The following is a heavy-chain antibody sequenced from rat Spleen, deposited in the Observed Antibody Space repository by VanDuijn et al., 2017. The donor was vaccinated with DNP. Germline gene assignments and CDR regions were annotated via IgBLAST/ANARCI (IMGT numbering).Heavy chain of an antibody. J-gene: IGHJ2*01. V-gene: IGHV5-7*01. D-gene: IGHD1-4*01. CDR2: ISNDGSDT. Sequence: EVQLVESGGGLVQPGRSLKLSCEVSGIILSDHNMAWVRQAPKKGLEWVATISNDGSDTFYRESVKGRFTISRDNTKSTLYLRMDSLRSEDTATYYCAGRPPPTRGPLDYWGRGVMVTVSS. CDR1: GIILSDHN. CDR3: AGRPPPTRGPLDY.